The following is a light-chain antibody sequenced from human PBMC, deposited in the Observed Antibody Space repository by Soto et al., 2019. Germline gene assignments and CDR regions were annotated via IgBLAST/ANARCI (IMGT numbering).Light chain of an antibody. Sequence: QSVLTQPPSVSGAPGQRVTISCTGSSSNIGAGYDVHWYQQLPRTAPKLLIFASYNRPSGVPDRFSGSKSGTSASLAITGLQAEDEAEYYCQYYERSLSGYVCVIGTKVTVL. V-gene: IGLV1-40*01. CDR3: QYYERSLSGYV. CDR1: SSNIGAGYD. J-gene: IGLJ1*01. CDR2: ASY.